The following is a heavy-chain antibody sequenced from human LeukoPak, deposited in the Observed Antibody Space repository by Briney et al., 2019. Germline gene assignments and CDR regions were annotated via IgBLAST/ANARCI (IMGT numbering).Heavy chain of an antibody. V-gene: IGHV4-30-4*08. D-gene: IGHD3-22*01. CDR3: ARAETYDSRPFDY. CDR2: IYYTGST. Sequence: PSETLSLTCTVSGGSISSGGYYWSWIRQHPGKGLEWIGYIYYTGSTYYNPSLKSRVTISVDTSKNRFSLKLSSVTAADTGVYYCARAETYDSRPFDYWGQGTLVTVSS. J-gene: IGHJ4*02. CDR1: GGSISSGGYY.